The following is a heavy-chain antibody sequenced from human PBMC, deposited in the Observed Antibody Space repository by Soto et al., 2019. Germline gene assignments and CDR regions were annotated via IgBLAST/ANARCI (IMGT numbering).Heavy chain of an antibody. CDR3: TTTTGNQWLVRKSIY. CDR2: IKSKSDGGSA. Sequence: GASLRLSCAASGFTFTNAWMNRVRQAPGKGLEWVGRIKSKSDGGSADLAAPVKGRFTISRDDSKNTLYLQMNSLETEDKAVYYCTTTTGNQWLVRKSIYWGQGTLVTVSS. J-gene: IGHJ4*02. CDR1: GFTFTNAW. D-gene: IGHD6-19*01. V-gene: IGHV3-15*07.